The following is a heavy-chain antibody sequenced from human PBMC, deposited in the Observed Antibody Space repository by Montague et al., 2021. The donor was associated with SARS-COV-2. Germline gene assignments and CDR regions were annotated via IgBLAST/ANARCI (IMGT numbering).Heavy chain of an antibody. CDR2: IYYSGXT. CDR3: ARDTRITMIVVVQGYGMDV. V-gene: IGHV4-39*07. CDR1: GGSISSSSYY. D-gene: IGHD3-22*01. J-gene: IGHJ6*02. Sequence: SETLSLTCSVSGGSISSSSYYWGWMRQPPGKGLEWIGSIYYSGXTXYXXXXKXRVTISADTSKNQFSLKLSSVTAADTAVYYCARDTRITMIVVVQGYGMDVWGQGTTVTVSS.